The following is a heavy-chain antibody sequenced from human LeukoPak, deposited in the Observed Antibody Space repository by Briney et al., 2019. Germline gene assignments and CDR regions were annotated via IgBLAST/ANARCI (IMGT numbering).Heavy chain of an antibody. CDR2: IYSGGGT. J-gene: IGHJ4*02. D-gene: IGHD6-13*01. V-gene: IGHV3-66*01. CDR3: ARSRAAAGMIYFDY. CDR1: GFTVSSNY. Sequence: PGGSLRLSCAASGFTVSSNYMSWVRQAPGKGLEWVSVIYSGGGTYYADSVKGRFTISRDNSKNTLYLQMNSLRAEDTAVYYCARSRAAAGMIYFDYWGQGTLVTASS.